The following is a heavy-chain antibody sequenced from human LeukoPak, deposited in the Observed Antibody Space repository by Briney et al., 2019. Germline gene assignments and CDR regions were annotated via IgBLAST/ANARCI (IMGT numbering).Heavy chain of an antibody. D-gene: IGHD6-19*01. CDR2: ISSSGGTT. V-gene: IGHV3-11*01. CDR1: GFTFSDYY. Sequence: GGSLRLSCAASGFTFSDYYMTWIRQAPGKGLERVSYISSSGGTTHYADSVKGRFTISRNNAKNSLFVQMSNLRAEDTAVYYCARVPRSGGSIDYWGQGTLVTVSS. J-gene: IGHJ4*02. CDR3: ARVPRSGGSIDY.